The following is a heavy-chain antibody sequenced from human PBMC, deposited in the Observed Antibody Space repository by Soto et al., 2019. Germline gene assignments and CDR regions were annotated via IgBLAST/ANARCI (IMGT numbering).Heavy chain of an antibody. Sequence: QVQLVQSGAEVKKPGSSVRVSCKASGGTFSSHAFTWVRQAPGQGLEWMGGIIPMFGTPNYAQKFQGRLTITAESGTSYMELRSLRAADTAVVFCAIVWDVGDGYSGASFDLSGQGTRVNVS. CDR1: GGTFSSHA. J-gene: IGHJ4*02. D-gene: IGHD2-15*01. CDR3: AIVWDVGDGYSGASFDL. CDR2: IIPMFGTP. V-gene: IGHV1-69*01.